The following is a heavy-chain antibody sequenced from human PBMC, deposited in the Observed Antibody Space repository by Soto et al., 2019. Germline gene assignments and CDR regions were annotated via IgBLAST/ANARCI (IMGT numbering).Heavy chain of an antibody. V-gene: IGHV1-18*01. J-gene: IGHJ6*03. CDR3: ARDCSGGSCYSNYYYYMDI. Sequence: QVPLVQSGAEVKKPGASVKVSCKASGYTFTSYGISWVRQAPGQGLEWMGWISAYNGNTNYAQKLQGRVTMTTDTSTSTAYMELRRLRSDDTAVYYCARDCSGGSCYSNYYYYMDIGGKGTTVTVSS. D-gene: IGHD2-15*01. CDR1: GYTFTSYG. CDR2: ISAYNGNT.